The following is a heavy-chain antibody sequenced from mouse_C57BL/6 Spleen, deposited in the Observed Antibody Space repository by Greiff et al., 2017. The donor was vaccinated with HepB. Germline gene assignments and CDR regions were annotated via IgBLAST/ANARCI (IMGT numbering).Heavy chain of an antibody. Sequence: VQLQQSGAELVRPGASVTLSCKASGYTFTDYEMHWVKQTPVHGLEWIGAIDPETGGTAYNQKFKGKAILTADKSSSTAYMELRSLTSEDSAVYYCTRGYYYGSSSLAYWGQGTLVTVSA. V-gene: IGHV1-15*01. CDR2: IDPETGGT. CDR1: GYTFTDYE. J-gene: IGHJ3*01. D-gene: IGHD1-1*01. CDR3: TRGYYYGSSSLAY.